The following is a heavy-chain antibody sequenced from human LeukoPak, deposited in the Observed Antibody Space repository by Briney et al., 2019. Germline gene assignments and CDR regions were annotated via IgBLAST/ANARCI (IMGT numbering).Heavy chain of an antibody. CDR2: ISSSGSTI. Sequence: KAGGSLRLSCAASGFTFSDYYMSWIRQAPGKGLEWVSYISSSGSTIYYADSVKGRFTISRGNAKNSLYLQMNSLRAEDTAVYYCARGSDSSGYAFDIWGQGTMVTVSS. CDR3: ARGSDSSGYAFDI. CDR1: GFTFSDYY. D-gene: IGHD3-22*01. V-gene: IGHV3-11*04. J-gene: IGHJ3*02.